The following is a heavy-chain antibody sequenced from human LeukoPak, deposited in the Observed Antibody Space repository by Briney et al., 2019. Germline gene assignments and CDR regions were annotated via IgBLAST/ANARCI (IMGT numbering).Heavy chain of an antibody. CDR2: ISGSGGNT. CDR3: AREGYYGSGSFFDY. V-gene: IGHV3-23*01. Sequence: GGSLRLSCAASGFTFSSFPMSWVRQAPGKGLEWVSSISGSGGNTYYAASVEGRFTISRDYSKDTLSLQMNSLRAEDTAVYYCAREGYYGSGSFFDYWGQGTLVTVSS. J-gene: IGHJ4*02. D-gene: IGHD3-10*01. CDR1: GFTFSSFP.